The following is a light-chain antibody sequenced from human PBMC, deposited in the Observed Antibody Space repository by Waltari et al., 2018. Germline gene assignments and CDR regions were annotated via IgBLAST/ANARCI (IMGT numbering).Light chain of an antibody. CDR2: GNS. CDR3: QSYDNSLSGWV. J-gene: IGLJ3*02. V-gene: IGLV1-40*01. CDR1: SSNIGAGYD. Sequence: QSVLTQPPSVSGAPGQRVTISCTGSSSNIGAGYDVHWYQQLPGTAPKLLIYGNSSRPSGVPDRFSGAKSGTSASLAITGLQAEDEADYYCQSYDNSLSGWVFGGGTKLTVL.